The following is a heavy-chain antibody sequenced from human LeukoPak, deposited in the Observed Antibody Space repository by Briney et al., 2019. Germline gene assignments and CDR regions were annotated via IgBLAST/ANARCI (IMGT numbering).Heavy chain of an antibody. D-gene: IGHD5-18*01. J-gene: IGHJ4*02. V-gene: IGHV1-2*02. CDR2: INPNKASA. CDR3: ARDQSTLGYRQSDY. Sequence: ASVKVSCKASGYTFNDYYIHWVRQAPGQGLEWMGWINPNKASAMYAQRFQDRVTMTWDTSIKTAYMDLSTLRSDDTALYYCARDQSTLGYRQSDYWGQGTLVIVSS. CDR1: GYTFNDYY.